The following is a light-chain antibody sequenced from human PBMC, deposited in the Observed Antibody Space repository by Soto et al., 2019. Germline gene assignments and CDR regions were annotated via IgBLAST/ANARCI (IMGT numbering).Light chain of an antibody. CDR2: ASS. CDR3: QQVDSYPRT. Sequence: IQLTQSPSSLSASVGDRVTVTCRASQGIGTYLVWYQQKSGKAPTVLIYASSTLQTGVPSRFSGSASGTDFSLTISSLHPEDVATYYCQQVDSYPRTFGQGTKVEIK. V-gene: IGKV1-9*01. J-gene: IGKJ1*01. CDR1: QGIGTY.